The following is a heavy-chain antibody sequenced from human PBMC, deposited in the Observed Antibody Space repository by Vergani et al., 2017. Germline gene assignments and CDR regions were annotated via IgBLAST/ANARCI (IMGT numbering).Heavy chain of an antibody. J-gene: IGHJ3*02. V-gene: IGHV1-69*17. D-gene: IGHD6-13*01. CDR1: GGTFSSYA. CDR2: IIPIFGIA. CDR3: AEEGPAAAEGAFDI. Sequence: QVQLVQSGAEVKKPGSSVKVSCKASGGTFSSYAISWVRQAPGQGLEWMGGIIPIFGIANYAQKFQGRVTITADKSTSTAYMELSSLRSEDTAVYYCAEEGPAAAEGAFDIWGQGTMVTVSS.